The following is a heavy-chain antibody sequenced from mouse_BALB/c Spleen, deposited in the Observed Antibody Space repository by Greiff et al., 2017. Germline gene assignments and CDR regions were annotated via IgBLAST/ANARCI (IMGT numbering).Heavy chain of an antibody. CDR1: GYSITSDYA. Sequence: VQLKESGPGLVKPSQSLSLTCTVTGYSITSDYAWNWIRQFPGNKLEWMGYISYSGSTSYNPSLKSRISITRDTSKNQFFLQLNSVTTEDTATYYCARSTMITTQAMDYWGQGTSVTVSS. J-gene: IGHJ4*01. D-gene: IGHD2-4*01. CDR2: ISYSGST. CDR3: ARSTMITTQAMDY. V-gene: IGHV3-2*02.